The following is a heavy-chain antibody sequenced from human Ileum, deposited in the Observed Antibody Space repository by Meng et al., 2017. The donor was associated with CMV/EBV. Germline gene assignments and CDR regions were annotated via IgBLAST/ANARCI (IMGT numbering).Heavy chain of an antibody. D-gene: IGHD3-9*01. V-gene: IGHV3-49*04. CDR2: IRSKRHGGAI. CDR3: TRDLYNYDETGYFGLDV. J-gene: IGHJ6*02. CDR1: GFTFGDYG. Sequence: GGSLRLSCTASGFTFGDYGVTWVRQAPGKGLEWVGLIRSKRHGGAIEDAASVRGRFTISRDDSKSIAYLQMNSLQTEDTAVYYCTRDLYNYDETGYFGLDVWGQGTTVTVSS.